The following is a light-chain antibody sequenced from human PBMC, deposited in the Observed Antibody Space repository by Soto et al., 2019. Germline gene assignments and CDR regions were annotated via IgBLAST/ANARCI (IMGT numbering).Light chain of an antibody. CDR3: LQDYNCPRT. CDR1: QDIGKD. J-gene: IGKJ1*01. Sequence: AIQMTQSPSSLSASVGDRVTLTCRASQDIGKDLGWYQQKPGEAPKLLILEASTVQTGVPSRFSGSGSGTDFTLTISSLQPEDFATYFCLQDYNCPRTFGQGTTVALK. CDR2: EAS. V-gene: IGKV1-6*01.